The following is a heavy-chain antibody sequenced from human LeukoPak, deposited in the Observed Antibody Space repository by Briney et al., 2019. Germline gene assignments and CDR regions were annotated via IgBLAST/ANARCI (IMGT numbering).Heavy chain of an antibody. CDR1: GYSFTSSW. V-gene: IGHV5-51*01. Sequence: GESLKISCQASGYSFTSSWIGWARQMPGKGLEWMAIINPGDSDTRYSPSFQGQVTISADKSISTVYLQWGNLKASDTAMYYCARHPGAGWFDPWAQGTRVRVSS. CDR3: ARHPGAGWFDP. CDR2: INPGDSDT. J-gene: IGHJ5*02. D-gene: IGHD3-10*01.